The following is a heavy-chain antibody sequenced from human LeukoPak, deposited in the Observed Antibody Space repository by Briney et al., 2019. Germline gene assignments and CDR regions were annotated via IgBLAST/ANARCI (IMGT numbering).Heavy chain of an antibody. D-gene: IGHD4-17*01. CDR1: GGSIRSSSYY. CDR3: ARHAPIKTTVTTSHAFDI. V-gene: IGHV4-39*01. CDR2: IYYSGNT. Sequence: SETPSLTCTVSGGSIRSSSYYWGWMRQPPGKGLAWIGSIYYSGNTYYYPPLKSRVTISVDTSKNQFSLRLSSVTAADMAVYYCARHAPIKTTVTTSHAFDIWGQGTMVTVSS. J-gene: IGHJ3*02.